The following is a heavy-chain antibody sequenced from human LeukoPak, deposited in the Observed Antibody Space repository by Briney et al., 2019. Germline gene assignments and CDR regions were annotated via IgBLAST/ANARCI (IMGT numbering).Heavy chain of an antibody. CDR3: ARDGGSGSYYYYGMDV. D-gene: IGHD3-10*01. V-gene: IGHV1-2*04. Sequence: ASEKVSCKASGYTFTGYYMHWVRQAPGQGLEWMGWINPNSGGTNYAQRFQGWVTMTRDTSISTAYMELSRLRSDDTAVYYCARDGGSGSYYYYGMDVWGQGTTVTVSS. J-gene: IGHJ6*02. CDR1: GYTFTGYY. CDR2: INPNSGGT.